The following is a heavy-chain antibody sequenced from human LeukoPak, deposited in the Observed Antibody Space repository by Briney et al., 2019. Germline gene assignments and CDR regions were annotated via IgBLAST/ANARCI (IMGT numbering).Heavy chain of an antibody. Sequence: GGSLRLSCAASGFTFSSYAMHWVRQAPGKGLEWVAVISYDGSNKYYADSVKGRFTISRDNSKNTLYLQMNSLRAEDTAVYYCARDISVRYFDWLPLDYWGQGTLVTVSS. CDR3: ARDISVRYFDWLPLDY. J-gene: IGHJ4*02. D-gene: IGHD3-9*01. V-gene: IGHV3-30*04. CDR2: ISYDGSNK. CDR1: GFTFSSYA.